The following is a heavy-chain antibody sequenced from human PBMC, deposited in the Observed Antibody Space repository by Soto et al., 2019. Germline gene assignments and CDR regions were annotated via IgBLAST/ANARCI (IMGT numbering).Heavy chain of an antibody. Sequence: SVKVSCKASGGTFSSHAISWVRQAPGQGLEWMGGIIPIFGTANYAQKFQGRVTITADESTSTAYMELSSLRSEDTAVYYCASSSIAVAGPPDAFDVWGQGTMVTVSS. J-gene: IGHJ3*01. CDR2: IIPIFGTA. D-gene: IGHD6-19*01. V-gene: IGHV1-69*13. CDR3: ASSSIAVAGPPDAFDV. CDR1: GGTFSSHA.